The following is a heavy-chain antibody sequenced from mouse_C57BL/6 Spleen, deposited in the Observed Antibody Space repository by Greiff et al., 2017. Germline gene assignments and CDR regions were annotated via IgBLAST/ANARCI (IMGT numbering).Heavy chain of an antibody. CDR3: ARDSRGYCDV. V-gene: IGHV3-6*01. Sequence: VQLQQSGPGLVKPSQSLSLTCSVTGYSITSGYYWNWIRQFPGNKLEWMGYISYDGSNNYNPSLKNRISITRDTSKNQFFLKLNSVTTEDTATYYCARDSRGYCDVWGTGTTVTVSS. J-gene: IGHJ1*03. CDR1: GYSITSGYY. CDR2: ISYDGSN.